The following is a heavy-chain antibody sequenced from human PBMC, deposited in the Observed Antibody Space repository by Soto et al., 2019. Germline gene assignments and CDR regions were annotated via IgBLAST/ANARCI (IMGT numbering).Heavy chain of an antibody. CDR2: IGGGGTDT. D-gene: IGHD3-10*01. J-gene: IGHJ5*02. V-gene: IGHV3-23*01. CDR3: AKDAVPYNGEWDWFDT. Sequence: QLLESGGGLVQPGGSLRVHCVASGFTFGDYAMSWVRQAPGRWLEWVSSIGGGGTDTYYAASVKGRFTISRDNSKSTLYLQMNNLRVEDTAVYYCAKDAVPYNGEWDWFDTWGQGTLVTVSS. CDR1: GFTFGDYA.